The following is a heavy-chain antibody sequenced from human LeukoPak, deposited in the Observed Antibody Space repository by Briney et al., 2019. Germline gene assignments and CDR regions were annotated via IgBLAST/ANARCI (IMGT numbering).Heavy chain of an antibody. Sequence: PSETLSLTCTVSGGSISSYYWSWIRQPAGKGLEWIGRIYTSGSTNYNPSLKSRVTISVDTSKNQFSLKLSSVTAADTAVYYCARGRGHYDFWSGYCLDYWGQGTLVTVSS. V-gene: IGHV4-4*07. CDR1: GGSISSYY. CDR2: IYTSGST. J-gene: IGHJ4*02. D-gene: IGHD3-3*01. CDR3: ARGRGHYDFWSGYCLDY.